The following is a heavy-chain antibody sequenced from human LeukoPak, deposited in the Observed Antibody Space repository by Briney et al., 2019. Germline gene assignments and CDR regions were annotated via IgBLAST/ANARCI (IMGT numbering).Heavy chain of an antibody. Sequence: PSETLSLTCAVYGGSFSGYYWSWIRQPPGKGLEWIGEINHSGSTNYNPSLKSRVTISVDTSKNQFSLKLSSVTAADTAVYYCARRFYGSGSYYNTWGQGTLVTVSS. D-gene: IGHD3-10*01. CDR2: INHSGST. CDR1: GGSFSGYY. V-gene: IGHV4-34*01. J-gene: IGHJ5*02. CDR3: ARRFYGSGSYYNT.